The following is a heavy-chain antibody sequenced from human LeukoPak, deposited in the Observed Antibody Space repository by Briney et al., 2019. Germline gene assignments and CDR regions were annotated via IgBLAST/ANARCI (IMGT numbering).Heavy chain of an antibody. V-gene: IGHV1-18*01. Sequence: GASVKVSCKAFGYTFTSYGISWVRQAPGQGLEWMGWISAYNGNTNYAQKLQGRVTMTTDTSTSTAYMELRSLRSDDTAVYYCARVYYYDSSGYSMDFDYWGQGTLVTVSS. CDR2: ISAYNGNT. CDR3: ARVYYYDSSGYSMDFDY. J-gene: IGHJ4*02. CDR1: GYTFTSYG. D-gene: IGHD3-22*01.